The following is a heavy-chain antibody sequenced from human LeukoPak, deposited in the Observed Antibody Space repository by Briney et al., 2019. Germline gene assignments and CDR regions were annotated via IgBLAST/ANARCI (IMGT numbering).Heavy chain of an antibody. CDR3: ARKLGYCSSTSCYYWFDP. Sequence: SVKVSCKASGGTFSSYAISWVRQAPGQGLEWMGGIIPIFGTGNYAQKFQGRVTITTDESTSTAYMELSSLRSEDTAVYYCARKLGYCSSTSCYYWFDPWGQGTLVTVSS. V-gene: IGHV1-69*05. CDR1: GGTFSSYA. D-gene: IGHD2-2*01. J-gene: IGHJ5*02. CDR2: IIPIFGTG.